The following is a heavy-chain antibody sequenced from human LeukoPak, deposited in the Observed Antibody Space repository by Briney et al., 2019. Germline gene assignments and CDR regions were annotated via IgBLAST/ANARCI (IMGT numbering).Heavy chain of an antibody. CDR3: ARKGSTGWYYWY. CDR1: GFTVSRNY. J-gene: IGHJ4*02. V-gene: IGHV3-53*01. CDR2: IYTGGRT. D-gene: IGHD6-19*01. Sequence: GGSLRHSCVASGFTVSRNYMCAVRQAPGKGLEWVSVIYTGGRTYYADSVKGRFTISRDNSKNTLYLQMNSLRVEDTAVYQCARKGSTGWYYWYWGQVTLVTVSS.